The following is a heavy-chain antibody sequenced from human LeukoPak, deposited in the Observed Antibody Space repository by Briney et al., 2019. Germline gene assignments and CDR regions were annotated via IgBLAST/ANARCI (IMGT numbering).Heavy chain of an antibody. Sequence: GGSLRLSCTASGFTFGDYAMSWVRQAPGKRLEWVGFIRSKTYGGTTEYAASVKGRFTISRDDSKSIAYLQMNSLKTDDTAVYYCTEGSSGPYDYWGQGTLVTVSS. CDR3: TEGSSGPYDY. V-gene: IGHV3-49*04. J-gene: IGHJ4*02. D-gene: IGHD3-22*01. CDR1: GFTFGDYA. CDR2: IRSKTYGGTT.